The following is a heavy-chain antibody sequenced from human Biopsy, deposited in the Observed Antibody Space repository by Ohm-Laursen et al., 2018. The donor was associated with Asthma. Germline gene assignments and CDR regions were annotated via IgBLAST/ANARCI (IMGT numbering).Heavy chain of an antibody. CDR1: GYTFIGCH. CDR3: ARGQKSAGGRWFAP. CDR2: INPNSGAT. D-gene: IGHD6-13*01. Sequence: ATVKISCKASGYTFIGCHIHWMRQAPGQGLEWMGRINPNSGATNYAQKFQGRVTIPRDTSISTAYMEVRRLRSDDTVMYYCARGQKSAGGRWFAPWGQGTLVTVSS. V-gene: IGHV1-2*01. J-gene: IGHJ5*02.